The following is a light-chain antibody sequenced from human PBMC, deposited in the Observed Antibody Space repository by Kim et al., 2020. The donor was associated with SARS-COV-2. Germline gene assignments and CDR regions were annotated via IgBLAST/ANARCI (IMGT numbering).Light chain of an antibody. V-gene: IGKV4-1*01. CDR1: QIILYSSNNKNY. CDR2: WAS. CDR3: QQYFSIPPT. J-gene: IGKJ2*01. Sequence: RATINCRSSQIILYSSNNKNYLAWYQQKPGQPPKLIIYWASTREFGVPDRFTGSGSETDFTLTISSLQSEDVAVYYCQQYFSIPPTFGQGTKLEI.